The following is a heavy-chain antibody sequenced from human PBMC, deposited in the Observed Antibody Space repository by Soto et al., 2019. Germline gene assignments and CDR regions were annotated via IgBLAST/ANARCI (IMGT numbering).Heavy chain of an antibody. D-gene: IGHD6-25*01. CDR3: GSVRPSGYVLS. CDR2: VYFSGNT. Sequence: KPSETLSLTCTVSGGSLSSYYWTWIRQSPGKGLEWIGYVYFSGNTNYNPSLKSRVTISIDTSKNQFSLGLASVTAADTAFYYCGSVRPSGYVLSWGQGTLVTVSS. CDR1: GGSLSSYY. V-gene: IGHV4-59*01. J-gene: IGHJ5*02.